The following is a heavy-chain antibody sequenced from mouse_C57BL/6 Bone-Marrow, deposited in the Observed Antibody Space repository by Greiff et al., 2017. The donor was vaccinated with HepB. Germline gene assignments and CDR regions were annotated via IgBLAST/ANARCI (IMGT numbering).Heavy chain of an antibody. V-gene: IGHV5-6*02. D-gene: IGHD1-1*01. CDR3: AYTTVGWYFDV. CDR1: GFTFSSYG. J-gene: IGHJ1*03. Sequence: DVMLVESGGDLVKPGGSLKLSCAASGFTFSSYGMSWVRQTPDKRLEWVATISSGGSYTYYPDSVKGRFTISRDNAKNTLYLQMSSLKSEDTAMYYCAYTTVGWYFDVWGTGTTVTVSS. CDR2: ISSGGSYT.